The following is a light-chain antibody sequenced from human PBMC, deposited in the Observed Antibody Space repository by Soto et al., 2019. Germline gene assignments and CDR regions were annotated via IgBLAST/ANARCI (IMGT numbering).Light chain of an antibody. CDR1: KLVDKY. J-gene: IGLJ2*01. V-gene: IGLV3-1*01. CDR2: QDS. CDR3: QAWDSSPHVV. Sequence: SYELTQPPSVSVSPGQTASITCSGDKLVDKYACWYQQKQGQSPVLVIYQDSKRPSGIPERFSGSNSGNTATLTISGTQAMDEADYYCQAWDSSPHVVFGGGTKLTVL.